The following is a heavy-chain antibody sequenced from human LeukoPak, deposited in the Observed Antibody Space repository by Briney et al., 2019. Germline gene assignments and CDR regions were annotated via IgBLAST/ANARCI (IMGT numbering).Heavy chain of an antibody. CDR1: NYTFTSYP. CDR3: AKDPFIAAAGTPYYFDY. CDR2: INTKTGKS. D-gene: IGHD6-13*01. V-gene: IGHV7-4-1*02. Sequence: ASVKVSCKGSNYTFTSYPINWVRQAPGQGLEWMGSINTKTGKSTYARGFTGRFLFSLDTSVSTAYLQISSLTAEDTALYYCAKDPFIAAAGTPYYFDYWGQGTLVTVSS. J-gene: IGHJ4*02.